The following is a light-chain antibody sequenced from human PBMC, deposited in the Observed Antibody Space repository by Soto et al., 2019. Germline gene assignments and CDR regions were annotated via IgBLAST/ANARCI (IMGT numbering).Light chain of an antibody. V-gene: IGKV3-20*01. Sequence: EIVLTQSPAALSLSPGERATLFCGASQSVSTNYVAWYQQKPGQAPRLLIYGASSRATGIPDRFSGSGSGTDFTLTISRLEPEDFAVYYCQQYGYSLWTFGQGTKVDIK. CDR2: GAS. CDR1: QSVSTNY. J-gene: IGKJ1*01. CDR3: QQYGYSLWT.